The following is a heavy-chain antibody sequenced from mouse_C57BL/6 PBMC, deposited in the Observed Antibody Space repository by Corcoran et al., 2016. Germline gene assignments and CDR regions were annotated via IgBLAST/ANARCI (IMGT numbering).Heavy chain of an antibody. CDR2: INTYSGVP. Sequence: QIQLVQSGPEMKKPGETVKISCKASGYTFTTYGMSWVKQAPGKGLKWIGWINTYSGVPTYADDFKGRFAFSLETSASTAYLQINNLKNEDTATYFCARSYDGYPDCWGQGTTLTVSS. J-gene: IGHJ2*01. CDR3: ARSYDGYPDC. CDR1: GYTFTTYG. D-gene: IGHD2-3*01. V-gene: IGHV9-3*01.